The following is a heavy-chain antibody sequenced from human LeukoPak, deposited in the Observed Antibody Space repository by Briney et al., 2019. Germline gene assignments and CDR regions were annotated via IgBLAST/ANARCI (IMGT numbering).Heavy chain of an antibody. Sequence: PGGSLRLSCATSGFTFNIYAMNWVRQAPGKGLEWVSIISGNGINTYYADSVKGRFTISRGDSKNTLYLQMNSLRADDTAIYYCARGVSDWGQGTLVTVAS. V-gene: IGHV3-23*01. CDR3: ARGVSD. D-gene: IGHD3-16*01. CDR1: GFTFNIYA. J-gene: IGHJ4*02. CDR2: ISGNGINT.